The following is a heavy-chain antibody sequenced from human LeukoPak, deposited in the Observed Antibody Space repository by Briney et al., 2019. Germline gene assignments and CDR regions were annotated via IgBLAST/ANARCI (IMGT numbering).Heavy chain of an antibody. CDR1: GFTFSSYT. V-gene: IGHV3-48*02. CDR3: ARGEYISGWRPFYYYYGMDV. Sequence: GGSLRLSCAPSGFTFSSYTMNCLRQAPGKGLEWVSYISSSSSTIYYADSVKGRFTISRDNAKNSLYLQMNSLRDEDTAVYYCARGEYISGWRPFYYYYGMDVWGQGTTVTVSS. J-gene: IGHJ6*02. CDR2: ISSSSSTI. D-gene: IGHD6-19*01.